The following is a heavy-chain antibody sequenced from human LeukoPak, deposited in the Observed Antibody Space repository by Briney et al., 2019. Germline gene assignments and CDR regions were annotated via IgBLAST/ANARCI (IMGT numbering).Heavy chain of an antibody. D-gene: IGHD3-3*01. CDR3: ARDRQFTIWDNTEFDP. J-gene: IGHJ5*02. V-gene: IGHV1-18*01. Sequence: VXXXPGQXXXXXXWIXAYNGNTNYAQKLQGRVTMTTDTSTSTAYMELRSLRSDDTAVYYCARDRQFTIWDNTEFDPWGQGTLVTVSS. CDR2: IXAYNGNT.